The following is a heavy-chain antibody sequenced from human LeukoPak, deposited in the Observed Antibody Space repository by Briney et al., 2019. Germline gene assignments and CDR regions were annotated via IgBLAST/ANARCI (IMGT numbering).Heavy chain of an antibody. CDR3: ARAELGGWTDY. CDR1: GYTFTSYY. V-gene: IGHV1-46*01. CDR2: INPSGGST. Sequence: ASVKVSCKASGYTFTSYYMHWVRQAPGQGLEWMGIINPSGGSTSYAQKFQGRVTMTRDTSRSTVYMELSSLRSEDTAVYYCARAELGGWTDYWGQGTLVTVSS. D-gene: IGHD4-23*01. J-gene: IGHJ4*02.